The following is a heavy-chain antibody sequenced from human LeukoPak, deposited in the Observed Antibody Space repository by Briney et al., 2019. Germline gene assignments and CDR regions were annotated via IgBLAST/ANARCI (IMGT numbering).Heavy chain of an antibody. D-gene: IGHD1-26*01. Sequence: ASVKVSCKASGYTFTSYYMHWVRQAPGQGLEWMGIINPSGGSTSYAQKFQGRVTMTRDMSTSTVYMELSSLRSEDTAVYYCARDLEWELLDYWGQGTLVTVSS. J-gene: IGHJ4*02. CDR1: GYTFTSYY. V-gene: IGHV1-46*01. CDR3: ARDLEWELLDY. CDR2: INPSGGST.